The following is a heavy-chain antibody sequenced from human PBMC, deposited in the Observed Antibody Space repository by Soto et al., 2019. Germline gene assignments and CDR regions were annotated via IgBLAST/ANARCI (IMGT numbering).Heavy chain of an antibody. D-gene: IGHD6-6*01. CDR2: IYYSGST. CDR3: ASGNEYSSSAPSDYYYGMDV. CDR1: GGSISSGGYY. V-gene: IGHV4-31*03. Sequence: SETLSLTCTVSGGSISSGGYYWSWIRQHPGKGLEWIGYIYYSGSTYYNPSLKSRVTISVDTSKNQFSLKLSSVTAADTAVYYCASGNEYSSSAPSDYYYGMDVWGQGTTVTVSS. J-gene: IGHJ6*02.